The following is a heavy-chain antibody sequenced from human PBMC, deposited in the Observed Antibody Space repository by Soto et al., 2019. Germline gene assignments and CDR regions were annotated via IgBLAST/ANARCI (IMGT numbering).Heavy chain of an antibody. V-gene: IGHV4-34*01. CDR1: GGSFSGYY. J-gene: IGHJ6*02. CDR3: AGVEYYYDSSGYYGYYYYGMDV. CDR2: INHSGST. D-gene: IGHD3-22*01. Sequence: SKTLSLTCAVYGGSFSGYYWSWIRQPPGKGLEWIGEINHSGSTNYNPSLKSRVTISVDTSKNQFSLKLSSVTAADTAVYYCAGVEYYYDSSGYYGYYYYGMDVWGQGTTVTVSS.